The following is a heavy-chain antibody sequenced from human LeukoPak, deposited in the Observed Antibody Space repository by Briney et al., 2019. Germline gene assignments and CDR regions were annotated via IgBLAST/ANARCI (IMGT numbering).Heavy chain of an antibody. CDR3: ARDDYYGDYAVDY. Sequence: GGSLRLSCAASGFTFSSYSMTWVRQAPGKGLEWVSSISSSSYIYYADSVKGRFTISRDNAKNSLYLQMNSLRAEDTAVYYCARDDYYGDYAVDYWGQGTLVTVSS. V-gene: IGHV3-21*01. J-gene: IGHJ4*02. D-gene: IGHD4-17*01. CDR2: ISSSSYI. CDR1: GFTFSSYS.